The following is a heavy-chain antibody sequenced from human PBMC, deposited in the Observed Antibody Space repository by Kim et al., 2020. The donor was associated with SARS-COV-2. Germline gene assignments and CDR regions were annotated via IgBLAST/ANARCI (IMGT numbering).Heavy chain of an antibody. CDR2: YI. J-gene: IGHJ4*02. Sequence: YIYYADSVTGRFTISRDNAKNSLYLQMNSLRAEDTAVYYCASYGSNSNYWGQGTLVTVSS. D-gene: IGHD4-4*01. V-gene: IGHV3-21*01. CDR3: ASYGSNSNY.